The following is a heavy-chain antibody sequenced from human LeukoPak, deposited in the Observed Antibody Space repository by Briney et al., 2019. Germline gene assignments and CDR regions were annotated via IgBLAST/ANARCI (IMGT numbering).Heavy chain of an antibody. D-gene: IGHD2-21*02. V-gene: IGHV4-4*07. CDR3: ARGLYGSDSY. CDR1: GGAISSYY. CDR2: IYTSGST. J-gene: IGHJ4*02. Sequence: SETLSLTCTGTGGAISSYYWSWIRQPAGKGLEWIGRIYTSGSTNYNPSLKSRVTLSVDTSKNQISLRLSSVTAADTAVYHCARGLYGSDSYWGQGNLVTVSS.